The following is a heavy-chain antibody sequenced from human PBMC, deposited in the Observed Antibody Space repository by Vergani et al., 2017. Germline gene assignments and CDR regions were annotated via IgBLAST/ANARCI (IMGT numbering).Heavy chain of an antibody. J-gene: IGHJ4*02. CDR2: THRSRST. Sequence: QVQLQQWGPGLVTPSGTLSLTCAVYGGSISSDNWWNWGRQAPGKGLQWIGETHRSRSTNYNPSLRRRVTISLEKAKNQLSLKLTSVTAADTAVYFCASRPRLGGDVVDSWSQGTLVTVYS. CDR3: ASRPRLGGDVVDS. D-gene: IGHD3-16*01. CDR1: GGSISSDNW. V-gene: IGHV4-4*02.